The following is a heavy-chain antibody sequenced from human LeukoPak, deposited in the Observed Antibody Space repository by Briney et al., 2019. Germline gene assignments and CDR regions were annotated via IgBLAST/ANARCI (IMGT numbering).Heavy chain of an antibody. D-gene: IGHD3-22*01. CDR1: GFTFSDFY. V-gene: IGHV3-11*01. J-gene: IGHJ4*02. Sequence: TGGSLRLSCAASGFTFSDFYMTWIRQAPGKGLEWVSYISNRGSTIYYADSVRGRFTISGDNAKNSLYLQMNSLRAEDTAVYYCARSADRSGYFREITLYYFDYWGQGTLVTVSS. CDR3: ARSADRSGYFREITLYYFDY. CDR2: ISNRGSTI.